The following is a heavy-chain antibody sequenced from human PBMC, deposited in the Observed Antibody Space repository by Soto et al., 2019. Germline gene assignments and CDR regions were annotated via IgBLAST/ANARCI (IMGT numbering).Heavy chain of an antibody. D-gene: IGHD2-15*01. V-gene: IGHV1-46*01. CDR3: ARDQSSGGSCYSCYYGMDV. J-gene: IGHJ6*02. Sequence: ASVKVSCKASGYTFTSYYMHWVRQAPGQGLEWMGIINPSGGSTSYAQKFQGRVTMTRDTSTSTVYMELSSLRSEDTAVYYCARDQSSGGSCYSCYYGMDVWGQGTKVTVS. CDR1: GYTFTSYY. CDR2: INPSGGST.